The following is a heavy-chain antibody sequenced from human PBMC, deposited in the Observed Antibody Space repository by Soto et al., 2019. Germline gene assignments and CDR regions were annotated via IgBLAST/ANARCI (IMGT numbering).Heavy chain of an antibody. CDR3: VAGGTRWLHSPVAY. CDR1: GHTLSELS. J-gene: IGHJ4*02. D-gene: IGHD1-1*01. CDR2: FDPEDGGT. Sequence: QGQLVQSGAEVKKPGASVKVSCKVSGHTLSELSMHWVRQAPGKGLEWMGGFDPEDGGTISAQKFQGRVTMTEDTSTDSTYMELSSLRSADTAVYYCVAGGTRWLHSPVAYWGQGTLVTISS. V-gene: IGHV1-24*01.